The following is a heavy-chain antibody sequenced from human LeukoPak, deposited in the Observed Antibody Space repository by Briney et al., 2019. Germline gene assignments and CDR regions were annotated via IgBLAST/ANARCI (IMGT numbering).Heavy chain of an antibody. V-gene: IGHV1-18*03. CDR2: INTSGGDT. CDR3: SRDGKTSAANYFDY. Sequence: ASVKVSCKASGYTFTSYGISWLRQAPGQGLEWMGLINTSGGDTTYAQKFQGRVTMTRDRSTSTVYMELKRLRSEDMAVYYCSRDGKTSAANYFDYWGQGTLVTVFS. D-gene: IGHD1-26*01. CDR1: GYTFTSYG. J-gene: IGHJ4*02.